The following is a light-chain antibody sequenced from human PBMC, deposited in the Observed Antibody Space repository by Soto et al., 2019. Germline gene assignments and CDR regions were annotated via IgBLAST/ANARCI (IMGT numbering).Light chain of an antibody. Sequence: DIPMTQSPSTLSASIGDRVTITCRASQSISSWLAWYQQKPGKAPKLLIYKASSLESGVPSRFSGSGSGTEFTLTISSLQPDDFAAYYCQQYSTYVWTFGQGTQVEI. CDR3: QQYSTYVWT. V-gene: IGKV1-5*03. CDR2: KAS. J-gene: IGKJ1*01. CDR1: QSISSW.